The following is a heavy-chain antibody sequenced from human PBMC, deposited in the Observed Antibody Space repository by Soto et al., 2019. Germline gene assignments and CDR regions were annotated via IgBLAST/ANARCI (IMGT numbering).Heavy chain of an antibody. J-gene: IGHJ6*02. CDR3: ARGTYSSGWYVTNYYYYGMDV. V-gene: IGHV1-69*13. CDR1: GGTFSSYA. CDR2: IIPIFGTA. Sequence: SVKVSCKASGGTFSSYAISWVRQAPGQGLEWMGGIIPIFGTANYAQKFQGRVTITADESTSTAYMELSSLRSEDTAVYYCARGTYSSGWYVTNYYYYGMDVWGQGTTVTGSS. D-gene: IGHD6-19*01.